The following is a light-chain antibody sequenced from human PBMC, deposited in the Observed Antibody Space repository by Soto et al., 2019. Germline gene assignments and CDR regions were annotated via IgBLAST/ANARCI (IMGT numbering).Light chain of an antibody. Sequence: QSALTQPASVSGSPGQSITISCTGTNSDVGTYNYVSWYQQHPGKAPKFVVYEVSDRPSGVSDRFSGSKSGNTASLTISGLQAEDEADYYCSSSTTSSTLVFGGGTQLTVL. CDR3: SSSTTSSTLV. J-gene: IGLJ2*01. V-gene: IGLV2-14*01. CDR1: NSDVGTYNY. CDR2: EVS.